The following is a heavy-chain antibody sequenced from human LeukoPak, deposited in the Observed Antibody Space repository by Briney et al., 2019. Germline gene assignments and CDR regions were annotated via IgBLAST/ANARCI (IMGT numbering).Heavy chain of an antibody. Sequence: PGGCLRLSCAASGFTFNTYAMHWVRQAPGKGLEWVAVISYDGSNERYADSVKGRFTISRDNSKNTLYLQMNSLRVEDTAVYYCARDREPAAGKGYYYYGMDAWGQGTTVTVSS. J-gene: IGHJ6*02. CDR3: ARDREPAAGKGYYYYGMDA. V-gene: IGHV3-30-3*01. CDR1: GFTFNTYA. D-gene: IGHD6-13*01. CDR2: ISYDGSNE.